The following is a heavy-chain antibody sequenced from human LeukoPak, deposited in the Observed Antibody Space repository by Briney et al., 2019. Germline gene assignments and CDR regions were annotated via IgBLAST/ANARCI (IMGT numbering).Heavy chain of an antibody. J-gene: IGHJ4*02. Sequence: PGGSLRLSCAASGFTFSSYWVSWVRQARGEGREGVGNIKQDGSEKYYVAYVKGRFTISRDDATNSLYLQMNSLRAEDTAMYYCAREAGVPPTTQQWPTSVDCWGQGTLVTVSS. D-gene: IGHD5-18*01. CDR3: AREAGVPPTTQQWPTSVDC. CDR1: GFTFSSYW. V-gene: IGHV3-7*05. CDR2: IKQDGSEK.